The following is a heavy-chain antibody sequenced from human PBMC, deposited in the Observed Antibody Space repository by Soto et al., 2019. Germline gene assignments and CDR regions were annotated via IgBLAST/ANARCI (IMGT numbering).Heavy chain of an antibody. V-gene: IGHV3-23*01. CDR1: GFTFSSYA. Sequence: GGSLRLSCAASGFTFSSYAMSWVRQAPGKGLEWVSGISGSGGSTYYADSVKGRFTISRDDSKNTLYRQMNSLRAQDTAIFYCARDPFGYYVNYFDNWGQGTLVTVSS. D-gene: IGHD1-26*01. CDR2: ISGSGGST. CDR3: ARDPFGYYVNYFDN. J-gene: IGHJ4*02.